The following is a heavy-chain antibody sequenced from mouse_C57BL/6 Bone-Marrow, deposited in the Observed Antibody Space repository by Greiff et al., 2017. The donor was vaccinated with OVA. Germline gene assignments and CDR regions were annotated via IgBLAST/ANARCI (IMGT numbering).Heavy chain of an antibody. J-gene: IGHJ3*01. D-gene: IGHD2-1*01. CDR3: ARGGSTMVPTAY. Sequence: VQLQQSGPELVKPGASVKISCKASGYAFSSSWMNWVKQRPGKGLEWIGRIYPGDGDTNYNGKFKGKATLTADKSSSTAYMQRSSLTSEDSAVYFCARGGSTMVPTAYWGQGTLVTVSA. CDR2: IYPGDGDT. CDR1: GYAFSSSW. V-gene: IGHV1-82*01.